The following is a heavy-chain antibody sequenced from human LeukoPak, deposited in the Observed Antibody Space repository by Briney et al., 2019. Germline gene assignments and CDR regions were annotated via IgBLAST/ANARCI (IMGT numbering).Heavy chain of an antibody. CDR1: GYIFTSYW. Sequence: GESLKISCKGSGYIFTSYWIGWVRQMPGKGLEWMGIIYPADSDTRYSPSFQGQVTISADKSISTAYLQWSSLKASDTAMYYCARIPYNWNPAGDYWGQGTLVTVPS. J-gene: IGHJ4*01. CDR2: IYPADSDT. D-gene: IGHD1-20*01. CDR3: ARIPYNWNPAGDY. V-gene: IGHV5-51*01.